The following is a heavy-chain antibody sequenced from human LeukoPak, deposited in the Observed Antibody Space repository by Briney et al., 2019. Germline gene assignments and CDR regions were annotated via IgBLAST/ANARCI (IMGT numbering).Heavy chain of an antibody. V-gene: IGHV3-48*03. Sequence: GGSLRLSCEASGFTFSSYEMNWVRQAPGEGLEWVSYICSSGTTIYYADSVKVRFTISRDNAKNSLYLQMNSLRGEDTAVYYCARMDVWGKGTTVTVSS. CDR1: GFTFSSYE. J-gene: IGHJ6*04. CDR2: ICSSGTTI. CDR3: ARMDV.